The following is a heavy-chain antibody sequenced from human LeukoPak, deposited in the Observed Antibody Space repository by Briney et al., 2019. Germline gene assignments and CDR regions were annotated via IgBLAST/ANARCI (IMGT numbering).Heavy chain of an antibody. D-gene: IGHD6-13*01. J-gene: IGHJ4*02. V-gene: IGHV3-30*04. CDR3: ARGPGIAAAGTQFDY. CDR1: GFTFSSYA. CDR2: ISYDGSNK. Sequence: PGGSLRLSCAASGFTFSSYAMHWVRQAPGKGLEWVAVISYDGSNKYYADSVKGRFTISRDNSKNTLYLQMYSLRAEDTAVYYCARGPGIAAAGTQFDYWGQGTLVTVSS.